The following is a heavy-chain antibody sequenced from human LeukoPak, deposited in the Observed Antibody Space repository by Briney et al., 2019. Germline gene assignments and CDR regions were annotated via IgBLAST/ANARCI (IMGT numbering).Heavy chain of an antibody. CDR2: ISGSGGST. Sequence: PGGSLRLSCVASGFTFSSYAMSWVRQAPGKGLEWVSAISGSGGSTYYADSVKGRFTISRDNSKNTLYLQMNSLRAEDTAVYYCAKTRPLDSSSWSHGDYWGQGTLVTVSS. CDR3: AKTRPLDSSSWSHGDY. D-gene: IGHD6-13*01. J-gene: IGHJ4*02. CDR1: GFTFSSYA. V-gene: IGHV3-23*01.